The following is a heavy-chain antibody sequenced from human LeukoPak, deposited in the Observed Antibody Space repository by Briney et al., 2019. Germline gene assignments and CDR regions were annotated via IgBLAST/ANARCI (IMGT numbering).Heavy chain of an antibody. CDR2: ISAYNGNT. J-gene: IGHJ6*03. CDR1: GYTFTSYG. Sequence: ASVKVSCKASGYTFTSYGISWVRQAPGQGLEWMGWISAYNGNTNYAQKLQGRVTMTTDTSTSTAYMELRSLRSDDTAVYYCASDAISGDTIYYYYYYMDVWGKGTTVTVSS. V-gene: IGHV1-18*01. CDR3: ASDAISGDTIYYYYYYMDV. D-gene: IGHD2-21*02.